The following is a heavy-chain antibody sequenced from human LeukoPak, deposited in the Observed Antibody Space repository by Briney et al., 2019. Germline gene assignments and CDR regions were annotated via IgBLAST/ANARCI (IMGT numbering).Heavy chain of an antibody. D-gene: IGHD3-9*01. CDR3: TREATGYSWFDP. Sequence: ATVKVSCKASGYTFTSYGISWVRQAPGQGLEWMGWISGYNGNTNYAQKFQGRVTMTTDTSTNTAYMELRSLRSDDTAVYYCTREATGYSWFDPWGQGTLVTVSS. CDR2: ISGYNGNT. J-gene: IGHJ5*02. CDR1: GYTFTSYG. V-gene: IGHV1-18*01.